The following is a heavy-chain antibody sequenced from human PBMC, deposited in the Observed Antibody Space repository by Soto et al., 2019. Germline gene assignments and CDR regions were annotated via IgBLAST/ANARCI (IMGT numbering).Heavy chain of an antibody. CDR3: VSVARLAAH. CDR1: GFIFTDYY. Sequence: VHLVESGGGLVRPGGSLRLSCAASGFIFTDYYMNWIRQSPGKGLEWISYISQYGSDTNYADSVKGRFTSSRDNAKNTVYLEMNSLRDEDTAVYYCVSVARLAAHGGQGTLVTVSS. CDR2: ISQYGSDT. J-gene: IGHJ4*02. D-gene: IGHD6-25*01. V-gene: IGHV3-11*05.